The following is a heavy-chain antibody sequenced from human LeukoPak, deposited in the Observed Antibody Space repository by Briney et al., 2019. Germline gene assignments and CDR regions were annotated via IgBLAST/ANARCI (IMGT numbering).Heavy chain of an antibody. CDR3: ARDDRMQRAFDI. V-gene: IGHV4-59*01. CDR1: GGSISSYY. CDR2: IYYSGST. J-gene: IGHJ3*02. D-gene: IGHD2-15*01. Sequence: SETLSLTCTVSGGSISSYYWSWIRQPPGKGLEWIGYIYYSGSTNYNPSLKSRVTISVDTSKNQFSLKLSSVTAADTAVYYCARDDRMQRAFDIWGQGTMVTVSS.